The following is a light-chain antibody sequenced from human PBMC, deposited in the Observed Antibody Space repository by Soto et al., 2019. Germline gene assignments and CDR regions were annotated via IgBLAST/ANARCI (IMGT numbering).Light chain of an antibody. V-gene: IGLV2-14*03. CDR2: DVS. CDR1: SSDVGGYNS. Sequence: QSAVTQPASVSGSPGQSIAISCTGTSSDVGGYNSVSWYQQHPGQAPNLMIYDVSNRPSGVSDRFSGSKSGNTASLTISGLQAEDEADYYCSSYTSSNTHVFGTGTKVTVL. CDR3: SSYTSSNTHV. J-gene: IGLJ1*01.